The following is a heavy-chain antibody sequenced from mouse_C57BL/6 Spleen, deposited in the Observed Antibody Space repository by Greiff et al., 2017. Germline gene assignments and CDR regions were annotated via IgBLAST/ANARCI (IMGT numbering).Heavy chain of an antibody. J-gene: IGHJ4*01. Sequence: VQVVESGPGLVQPSQSLSITCTVSGFSLTSYGVHWVRQSPGKGLEWLGVIWRGGSTDYNAAFMSRLSITKDNSKSQVFFKMNSLQADDTAIYYCAKNLKGSSYNYAMDYWGQGTSVTVSS. CDR1: GFSLTSYG. CDR3: AKNLKGSSYNYAMDY. CDR2: IWRGGST. V-gene: IGHV2-5*01. D-gene: IGHD1-1*01.